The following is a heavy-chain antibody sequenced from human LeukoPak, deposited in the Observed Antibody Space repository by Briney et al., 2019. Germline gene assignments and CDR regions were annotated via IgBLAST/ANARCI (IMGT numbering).Heavy chain of an antibody. CDR2: ISYDGSNK. CDR3: AKASRFGEFSLGDY. Sequence: GGSLRLSCAASGFTFSSYGMHWVRQAPGKGLEWVAVISYDGSNKYYADSVKGRFTISRDNSKNTLYLQMNSLRAEDTAVYYCAKASRFGEFSLGDYRGQGTLVTVSS. D-gene: IGHD3-10*01. V-gene: IGHV3-30*18. J-gene: IGHJ4*02. CDR1: GFTFSSYG.